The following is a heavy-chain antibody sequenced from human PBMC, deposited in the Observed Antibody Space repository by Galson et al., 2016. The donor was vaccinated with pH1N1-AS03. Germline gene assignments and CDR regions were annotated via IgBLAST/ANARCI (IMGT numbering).Heavy chain of an antibody. CDR3: ARACEEYLLRDYSSVFDS. CDR2: IKNNNDNT. V-gene: IGHV1-18*01. CDR1: GYTFSNYG. D-gene: IGHD2/OR15-2a*01. J-gene: IGHJ4*02. Sequence: SVKVSCKASGYTFSNYGITWVRQAPGQGLQWMGWIKNNNDNTIYGQNFQGRVTLTTDPSTNTAYMELKNLISDDTGVYYCARACEEYLLRDYSSVFDSWGQGTLVTVSS.